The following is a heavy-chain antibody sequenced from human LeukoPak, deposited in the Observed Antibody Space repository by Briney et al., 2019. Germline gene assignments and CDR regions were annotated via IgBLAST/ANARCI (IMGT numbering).Heavy chain of an antibody. D-gene: IGHD3-22*01. Sequence: SETLSLTCAVYGGSFSGYYWSWIRQPPGKGLEWIGEINHSGSTNYNPSLKSRVTISVDTSKNQFSLKLSSVTAADTAVYYCASELTYYYDSSGYYYFDYWGQGTLVTVSS. V-gene: IGHV4-34*01. CDR1: GGSFSGYY. CDR3: ASELTYYYDSSGYYYFDY. CDR2: INHSGST. J-gene: IGHJ4*02.